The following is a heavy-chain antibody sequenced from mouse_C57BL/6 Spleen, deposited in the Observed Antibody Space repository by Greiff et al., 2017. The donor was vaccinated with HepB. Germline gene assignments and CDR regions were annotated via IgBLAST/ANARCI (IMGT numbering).Heavy chain of an antibody. Sequence: EVKLMESGEGLVKPGGSLKLSCAASGFTFSSYAMSWVRQTPEKRLEWVAYISSGGDYIYYADTVKGRFTISRDNARNTLYLQMSSLKSEDTAMYYCTRGDYDYERGYYYAMDYWGQGTSVTVSS. J-gene: IGHJ4*01. CDR1: GFTFSSYA. V-gene: IGHV5-9-1*02. CDR2: ISSGGDYI. CDR3: TRGDYDYERGYYYAMDY. D-gene: IGHD2-4*01.